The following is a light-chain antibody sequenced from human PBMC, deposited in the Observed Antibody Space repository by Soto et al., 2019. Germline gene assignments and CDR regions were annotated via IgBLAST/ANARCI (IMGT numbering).Light chain of an antibody. CDR1: QSVSNY. Sequence: ENVLTPSPATLSLSPGERATLSCRASQSVSNYVAWYQQKPGQAPRLLIYDASNRATGIPARFSGSGSGTDFTLTISSLQPEDFATYYCQQLNSYPWTFGQGTKVDIK. V-gene: IGKV3-11*01. CDR2: DAS. J-gene: IGKJ1*01. CDR3: QQLNSYPWT.